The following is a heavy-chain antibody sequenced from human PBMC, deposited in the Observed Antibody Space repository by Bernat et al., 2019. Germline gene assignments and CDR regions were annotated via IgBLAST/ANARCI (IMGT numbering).Heavy chain of an antibody. CDR1: GFSLTTSGVG. CDR2: IYWDDDK. D-gene: IGHD3-16*01. V-gene: IGHV2-5*02. Sequence: QITLKESGPTLVKSTQTLTLTCTFSGFSLTTSGVGVGWIRQPPGEALDWLAVIYWDDDKRYSPSLKSRLTITKDISKNQVVLTMTNMDPLDTATYFCGHIEITFGGVQKVGAFDVWGQGTMVTVSS. J-gene: IGHJ3*01. CDR3: GHIEITFGGVQKVGAFDV.